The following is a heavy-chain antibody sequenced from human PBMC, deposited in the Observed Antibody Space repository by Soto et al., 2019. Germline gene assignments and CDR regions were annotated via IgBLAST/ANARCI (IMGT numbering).Heavy chain of an antibody. Sequence: GGSLRLSCAASGFTFSSYAMSWVRQAPGKGLEWVSAISGSGGSTYYADSVKGRFTISRDNSKNTLYLQMNSLRAEDTAVYYCAKGSPVPYYYDTYYFDYWGQGTLVTVSS. J-gene: IGHJ4*02. CDR2: ISGSGGST. D-gene: IGHD3-22*01. CDR1: GFTFSSYA. CDR3: AKGSPVPYYYDTYYFDY. V-gene: IGHV3-23*01.